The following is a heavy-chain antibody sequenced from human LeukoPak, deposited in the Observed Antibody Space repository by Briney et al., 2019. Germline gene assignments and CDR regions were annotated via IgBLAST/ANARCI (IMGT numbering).Heavy chain of an antibody. Sequence: SEILSLTCAVYGGSFSGYYWSWIRQPPGKGLEWIGEINHSGSTNYNPSLKSRVTISVDTSKNQFSLKLSSVTAADTAVYYCARGRESTAIVYGMDVWGQGTTVTVSS. D-gene: IGHD5-18*01. J-gene: IGHJ6*02. V-gene: IGHV4-34*01. CDR1: GGSFSGYY. CDR3: ARGRESTAIVYGMDV. CDR2: INHSGST.